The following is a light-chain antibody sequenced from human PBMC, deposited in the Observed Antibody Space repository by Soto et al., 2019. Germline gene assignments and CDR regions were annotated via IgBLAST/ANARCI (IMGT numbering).Light chain of an antibody. CDR3: QPANSFPLT. J-gene: IGKJ4*01. CDR2: AAS. V-gene: IGKV1-12*01. Sequence: DIQMTQSPSSVSASVGDRVTITCRTSQGISSWLAWYQQKPGQAPRLLIYAASRLQSGVPSRFRGSGSGTDFTLNIISLKNEDFAAYSCQPANSFPLTFGEGTKVEIK. CDR1: QGISSW.